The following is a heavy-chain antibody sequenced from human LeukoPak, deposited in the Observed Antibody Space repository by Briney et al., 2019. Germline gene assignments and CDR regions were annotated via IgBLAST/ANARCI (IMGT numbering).Heavy chain of an antibody. CDR1: GFTFSRYT. J-gene: IGHJ4*02. V-gene: IGHV3-48*04. CDR3: ARGFVRGAILRYFDY. CDR2: ISSSSTTI. D-gene: IGHD3-10*02. Sequence: GGSLRLSCAASGFTFSRYTMNWVRQAPGKGLEWVSYISSSSTTIYYADSVKGRFTISRDNAQNSLYLQMNSLRAEDTAVYYCARGFVRGAILRYFDYWGQGTLVTVSS.